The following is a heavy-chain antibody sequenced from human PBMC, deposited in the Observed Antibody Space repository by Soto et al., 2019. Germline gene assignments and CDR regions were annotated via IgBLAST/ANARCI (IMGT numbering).Heavy chain of an antibody. J-gene: IGHJ4*02. V-gene: IGHV1-69*02. CDR3: ARAVAASSFDY. Sequence: QVQLVQSGAEVKKPGSSVKVSCKASGGTFSSYTISWVRQAPGQGLEWMGRIIPILGIANYAQKFQGRVTITADKSTSPGYMELSRLRSEDTAVYYCARAVAASSFDYWGQGTLVTVSS. CDR1: GGTFSSYT. D-gene: IGHD2-15*01. CDR2: IIPILGIA.